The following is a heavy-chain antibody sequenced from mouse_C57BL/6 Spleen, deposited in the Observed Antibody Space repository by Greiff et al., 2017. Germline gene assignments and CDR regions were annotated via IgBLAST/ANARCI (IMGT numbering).Heavy chain of an antibody. Sequence: QVQLQQPGAELVRPGTSVKLSCKASGYTFTSYWMHWVKQRPGQGLEWIGVIDSSDSYTNYNQKFKGKATLTVDTASSTAYMQPSSLTSEDSAVYYCAITTVVATKAMDYWGQGTSVTVSS. CDR2: IDSSDSYT. J-gene: IGHJ4*01. CDR1: GYTFTSYW. CDR3: AITTVVATKAMDY. V-gene: IGHV1-59*01. D-gene: IGHD1-1*01.